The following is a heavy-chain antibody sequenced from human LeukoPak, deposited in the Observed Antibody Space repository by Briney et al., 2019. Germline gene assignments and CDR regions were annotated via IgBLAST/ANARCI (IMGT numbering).Heavy chain of an antibody. CDR2: TYYRSKWYN. CDR1: GDSVSSNSAA. J-gene: IGHJ6*02. V-gene: IGHV6-1*01. CDR3: ARELLVAAAPAVSRDGMDG. Sequence: SPTLSLTCAISGDSVSSNSAAWNWLRQSPSRGLEWLGRTYYRSKWYNDYAVSVKSRITINPDTSKNQFSLQLNSVTPEDTAVYYCARELLVAAAPAVSRDGMDGWGQGTTVTVSS. D-gene: IGHD6-13*01.